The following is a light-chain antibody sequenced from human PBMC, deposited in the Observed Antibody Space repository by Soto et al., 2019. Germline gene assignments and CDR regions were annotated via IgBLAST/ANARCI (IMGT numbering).Light chain of an antibody. CDR3: QSYDNIFNGWL. CDR2: YNN. Sequence: QSVLTQPPSVSGAPGQWVTISCTGGASNIGLDYDVHWYQQLPGAAPKLLIYYNNNRPSGVPDRFSGSKSGASASLTITGLQAEDEADYYYQSYDNIFNGWLFGGGTKLTVL. V-gene: IGLV1-40*01. J-gene: IGLJ3*02. CDR1: ASNIGLDYD.